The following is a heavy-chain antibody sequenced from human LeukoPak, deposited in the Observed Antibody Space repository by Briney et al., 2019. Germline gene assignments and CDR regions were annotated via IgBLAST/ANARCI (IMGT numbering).Heavy chain of an antibody. CDR2: ISYDGSNK. V-gene: IGHV3-30-3*01. Sequence: PGGSLRLSCAASGFTFSSYAMHWVRQAPGKGLEWVAVISYDGSNKYYADSVKGRFTISRDNSKNTLYLQMNSLRAEDTAVYYCARDSNHYYYDSSGLDYWGQGTLVTVSS. J-gene: IGHJ4*02. CDR1: GFTFSSYA. CDR3: ARDSNHYYYDSSGLDY. D-gene: IGHD3-22*01.